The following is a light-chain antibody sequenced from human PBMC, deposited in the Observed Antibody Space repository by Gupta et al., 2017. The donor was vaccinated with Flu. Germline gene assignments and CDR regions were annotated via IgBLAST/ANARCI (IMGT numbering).Light chain of an antibody. J-gene: IGLJ1*01. Sequence: QSALTQPASVSGSPGQTITISCTGTSSDVGVYDYVSRYQHHPAKAPKLIIYEVTNRPPGVSTRFSGSKSGNTASLTISGLQAEDEADYSCSSYTTNTTPYVFGTGTKVTVL. CDR3: SSYTTNTTPYV. CDR2: EVT. CDR1: SSDVGVYDY. V-gene: IGLV2-14*01.